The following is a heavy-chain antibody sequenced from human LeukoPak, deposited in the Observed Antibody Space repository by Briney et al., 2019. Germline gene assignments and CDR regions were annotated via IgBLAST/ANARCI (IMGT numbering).Heavy chain of an antibody. J-gene: IGHJ4*02. V-gene: IGHV4-59*01. CDR1: GGSISSYY. Sequence: SETLSLACTVSGGSISSYYWSWIRQPPGKGLEWIGYIYYSGSTNYNPSLKSRVTISVDTSKNQFSLKLSSVTAADTAVYYCARGGSYYDYWGQGTLVTVSS. CDR3: ARGGSYYDY. D-gene: IGHD1-26*01. CDR2: IYYSGST.